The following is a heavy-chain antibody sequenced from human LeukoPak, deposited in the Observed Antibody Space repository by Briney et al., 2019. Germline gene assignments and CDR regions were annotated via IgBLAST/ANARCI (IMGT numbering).Heavy chain of an antibody. CDR1: EFIFSSYG. V-gene: IGHV3-33*01. J-gene: IGHJ4*02. D-gene: IGHD6-13*01. CDR3: ARAGYGSNWRDIDY. Sequence: GRSLRLSCAASEFIFSSYGMHWVRQAPGKGLEWVAVIWYDGSNKYYADSVKGRFTISRDNSKNTLYLQMNSLRAEDTAVYYCARAGYGSNWRDIDYWGQGTLVTVSS. CDR2: IWYDGSNK.